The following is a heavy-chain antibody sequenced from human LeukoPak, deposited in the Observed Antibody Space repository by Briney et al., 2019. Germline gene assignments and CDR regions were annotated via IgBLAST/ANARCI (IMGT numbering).Heavy chain of an antibody. CDR3: ARNLRLRTPRTFDI. CDR1: GFTFSRYW. V-gene: IGHV3-7*05. J-gene: IGHJ3*02. D-gene: IGHD1-7*01. Sequence: GGSLRLSCAASGFTFSRYWMNLVRQAPGQGPEWVANVHEDGSDKYYLDSVKGRFTISRDNAKNSVYLQMNGLRAEDTAVYYCARNLRLRTPRTFDIWGQGTMVTVSS. CDR2: VHEDGSDK.